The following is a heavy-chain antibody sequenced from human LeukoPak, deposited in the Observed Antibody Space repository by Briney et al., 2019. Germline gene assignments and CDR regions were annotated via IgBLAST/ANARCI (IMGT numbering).Heavy chain of an antibody. CDR1: GFSFSDYY. CDR2: ISGSGHNI. D-gene: IGHD3-22*01. CDR3: ARDLFSFYYDSSGYCDY. Sequence: GGSLRLSCVVSGFSFSDYYMNWCRQAPGKGLEWLSFISGSGHNILYTDSVKGRFTVSRDNVQKTVFLQMNSLRADDTAVYYCARDLFSFYYDSSGYCDYWGQGTRVTVSS. J-gene: IGHJ4*02. V-gene: IGHV3-11*01.